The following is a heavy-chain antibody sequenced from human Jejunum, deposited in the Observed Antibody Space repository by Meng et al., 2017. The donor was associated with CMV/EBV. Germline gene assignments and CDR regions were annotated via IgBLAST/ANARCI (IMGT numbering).Heavy chain of an antibody. J-gene: IGHJ4*02. CDR3: ARGGYDFWTDYFHY. CDR1: GFTLRDYY. CDR2: INSDGTIT. Sequence: GFTLRDYYMHWIRQAPGKGLLWVSRINSDGTITYYADSVEGRFTISRDNTKNTLYLQMNSLRAEDTATYYCARGGYDFWTDYFHYWGQGTLVTVSS. V-gene: IGHV3-74*01. D-gene: IGHD3-3*01.